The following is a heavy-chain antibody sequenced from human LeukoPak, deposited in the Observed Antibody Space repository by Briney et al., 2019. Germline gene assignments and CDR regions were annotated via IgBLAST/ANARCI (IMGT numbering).Heavy chain of an antibody. V-gene: IGHV3-23*01. D-gene: IGHD6-19*01. J-gene: IGHJ4*02. Sequence: GGSLRLSCAVSGLTFSTYSMTWVRQGPGKGLEWVSSIYNSGAKIFYADSVKGRFTISRDNSKNMLYPQMNSLRVEDTAVYYCAKDVAPDSGWDLDYWGQGTLVTVSS. CDR3: AKDVAPDSGWDLDY. CDR1: GLTFSTYS. CDR2: IYNSGAKI.